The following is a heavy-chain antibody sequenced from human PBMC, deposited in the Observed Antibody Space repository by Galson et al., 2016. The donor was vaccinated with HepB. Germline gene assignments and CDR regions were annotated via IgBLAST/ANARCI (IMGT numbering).Heavy chain of an antibody. CDR1: GFTFSTYD. CDR3: ARAGSKHGDPVDY. J-gene: IGHJ4*02. V-gene: IGHV3-13*04. CDR2: IGIAGDT. Sequence: SLRLSCAASGFTFSTYDMHWVRQTTEKGLEWVSGIGIAGDTFYPDSVKGRFTVSRENGKNSLYLQMNSLRAGDTAVDYCARAGSKHGDPVDYWGPGTLVTVS. D-gene: IGHD3-10*01.